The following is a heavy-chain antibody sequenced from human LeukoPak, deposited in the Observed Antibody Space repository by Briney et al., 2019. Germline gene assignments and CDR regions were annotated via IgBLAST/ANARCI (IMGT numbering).Heavy chain of an antibody. V-gene: IGHV3-48*02. CDR1: GFTFSSYG. CDR2: IDGSGDTI. Sequence: GGSLRLSCKASGFTFSSYGFHWVRQAPGKGLEWVSYIDGSGDTIYYADSVKGRFTISRDNAKNSLDLQMNSLRDEDTAVYYCSRRFDCWGQGTLVTVSS. CDR3: SRRFDC. J-gene: IGHJ4*02.